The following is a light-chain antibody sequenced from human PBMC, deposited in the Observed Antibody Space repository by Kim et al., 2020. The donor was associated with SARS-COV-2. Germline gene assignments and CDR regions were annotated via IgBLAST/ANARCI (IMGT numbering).Light chain of an antibody. V-gene: IGKV1-5*03. J-gene: IGKJ1*01. CDR3: QQFNSYPWT. Sequence: ASVGDRVTITCRASQSVSPWLAWYQQKPGKAPKLLIYKASNLESGVPSRFSGSDSGTEFTLTISSLQPDDFATYYCQQFNSYPWTFGQGTKVDIK. CDR2: KAS. CDR1: QSVSPW.